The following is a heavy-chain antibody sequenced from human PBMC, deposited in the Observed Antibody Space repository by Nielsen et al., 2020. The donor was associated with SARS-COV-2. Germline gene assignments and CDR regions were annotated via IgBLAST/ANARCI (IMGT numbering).Heavy chain of an antibody. CDR2: ISSSSSTI. J-gene: IGHJ6*03. CDR3: ARERSVQWFGDPEGYMDV. D-gene: IGHD3-10*01. CDR1: GFTFDDYG. V-gene: IGHV3-48*02. Sequence: GESLKISCAASGFTFDDYGMSWVRQAPGKGLEWVSYISSSSSTIYYADSVKGRFTISRDNAKNSLYLQMNSLRDEDTAVYYCARERSVQWFGDPEGYMDVWGKGTTVTVSS.